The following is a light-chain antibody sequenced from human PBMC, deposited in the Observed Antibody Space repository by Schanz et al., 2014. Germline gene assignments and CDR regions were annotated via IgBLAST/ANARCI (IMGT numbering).Light chain of an antibody. J-gene: IGLJ2*01. Sequence: QSALTQPPSASGSPGQSVTISCTGTSSDVGSYNLVSWYQQHPGKAPKLIIYDVHHRPSGVSNRFSGSKSGNTASLTISGLQAEDEADYHCSSYAGSNNVVVFGGGTKLTVL. V-gene: IGLV2-8*01. CDR2: DVH. CDR3: SSYAGSNNVVV. CDR1: SSDVGSYNL.